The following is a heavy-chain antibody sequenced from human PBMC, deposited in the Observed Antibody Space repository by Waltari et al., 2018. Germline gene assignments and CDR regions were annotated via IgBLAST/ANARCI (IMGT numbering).Heavy chain of an antibody. CDR1: GGSISSSSYY. Sequence: QLQLQESGPGLVKPSETLSLTCTVSGGSISSSSYYWCWFRQPPGKGLEWIGGIYYSGSTYYNPALKSRVTISVDTSKNLFSLRLSSVTAADTAVYYCARHRPVGSSWSNFDYWGQGTLVTVSS. CDR2: IYYSGST. J-gene: IGHJ4*02. V-gene: IGHV4-39*01. D-gene: IGHD6-13*01. CDR3: ARHRPVGSSWSNFDY.